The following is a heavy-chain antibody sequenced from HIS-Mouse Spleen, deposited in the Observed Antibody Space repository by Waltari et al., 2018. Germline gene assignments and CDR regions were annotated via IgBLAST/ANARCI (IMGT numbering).Heavy chain of an antibody. CDR2: ISSISSYI. V-gene: IGHV3-21*01. J-gene: IGHJ3*02. D-gene: IGHD7-27*01. CDR1: GFTFSSYS. Sequence: EVQLVESGGGLVKPGGSLRLSCAASGFTFSSYSMNWVRQAPGEGLDVFSSISSISSYIYYADSVKGRFTISRDNAKNSLYLQMNSLRAEDTAVYYCARATKLGMGAFDIWGQGTMVTVSS. CDR3: ARATKLGMGAFDI.